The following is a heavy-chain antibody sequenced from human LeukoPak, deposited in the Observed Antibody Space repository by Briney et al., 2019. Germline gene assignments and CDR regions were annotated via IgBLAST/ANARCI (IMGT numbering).Heavy chain of an antibody. Sequence: PGGSLRLSCAASGFTFSSYVMSWVRQAPGKGLEWVSTITIGGSTYYADSVKGRFTISRDNSKNMLHLQMKSLRAEDTAVYYCATRGTTATKYFEHWGQGTLVTVSS. CDR1: GFTFSSYV. V-gene: IGHV3-23*01. D-gene: IGHD1-1*01. J-gene: IGHJ4*02. CDR3: ATRGTTATKYFEH. CDR2: ITIGGST.